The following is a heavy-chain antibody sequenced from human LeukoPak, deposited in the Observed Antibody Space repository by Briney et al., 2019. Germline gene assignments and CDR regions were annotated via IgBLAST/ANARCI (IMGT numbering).Heavy chain of an antibody. CDR2: ISSSSSYL. D-gene: IGHD1-14*01. V-gene: IGHV3-21*01. CDR1: GFTFSSYS. CDR3: AHTPAEDED. Sequence: GGSLRLSCAASGFTFSSYSMNWVRQAPGKGLEWVSSISSSSSYLSYADSVKGRVTISRANAKNSLNLQLKSLRPKDTAWYYCAHTPAEDEDWGQGTLVTVSS. J-gene: IGHJ4*02.